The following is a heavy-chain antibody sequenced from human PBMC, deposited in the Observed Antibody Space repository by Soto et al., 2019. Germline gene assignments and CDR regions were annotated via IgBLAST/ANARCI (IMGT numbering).Heavy chain of an antibody. CDR3: ARGVPNLRANWWLHQRNNYYYYMDV. CDR1: GGSFSGYY. Sequence: PSETLSLACAVYGGSFSGYYWSWIRQPPGKGLEWIGEINHSGSTNYNPSLKSRVTISVDTSKNQFSLKLSSVTAADTAVYYCARGVPNLRANWWLHQRNNYYYYMDVWGKRTTVTVSS. D-gene: IGHD2-8*02. CDR2: INHSGST. V-gene: IGHV4-34*01. J-gene: IGHJ6*03.